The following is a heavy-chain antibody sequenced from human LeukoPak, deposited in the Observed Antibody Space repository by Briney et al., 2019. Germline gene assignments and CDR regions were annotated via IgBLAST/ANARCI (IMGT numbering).Heavy chain of an antibody. V-gene: IGHV4-34*01. CDR3: ARLPRYAAADY. J-gene: IGHJ4*02. D-gene: IGHD1-1*01. CDR1: GGSFSGYY. CDR2: INHSGST. Sequence: SSETLSLACAVYGGSFSGYYWSWLRQPPGKGLEWIGEINHSGSTNYNPSLESRVPISVDTSKNQFSLKLSSVTAADTAVYYCARLPRYAAADYWGQGTLVTVSS.